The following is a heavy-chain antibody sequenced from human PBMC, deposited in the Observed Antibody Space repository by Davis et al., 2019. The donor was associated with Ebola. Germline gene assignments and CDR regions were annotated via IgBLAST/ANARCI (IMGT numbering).Heavy chain of an antibody. J-gene: IGHJ4*02. CDR2: INHSGST. CDR3: ARWEYDSGGYYLGH. CDR1: SGSFSGYS. Sequence: SETLSLTCAVYSGSFSGYSWSWIRQPPGKGLEWIGDINHSGSTNYNPSLKSRVTISVDTSKNQFSLKLSSVTAADTAVYYCARWEYDSGGYYLGHWGQGTLVTVSS. D-gene: IGHD3-22*01. V-gene: IGHV4-34*01.